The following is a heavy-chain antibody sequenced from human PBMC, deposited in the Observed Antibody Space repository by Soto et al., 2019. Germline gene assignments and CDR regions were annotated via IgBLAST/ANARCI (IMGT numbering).Heavy chain of an antibody. CDR1: GFTFSNYW. CDR3: SRDVVVGAKALNY. CDR2: RKEDGSEK. Sequence: VVSVRPSCAASGFTFSNYWMTLVRQAPGKGLEWVANRKEDGSEKHYVDSVKGRFTISRDNAKNSLYLQMNSLRVEDTAVYFCSRDVVVGAKALNYWGQGALVTVSS. J-gene: IGHJ4*02. D-gene: IGHD2-15*01. V-gene: IGHV3-7*01.